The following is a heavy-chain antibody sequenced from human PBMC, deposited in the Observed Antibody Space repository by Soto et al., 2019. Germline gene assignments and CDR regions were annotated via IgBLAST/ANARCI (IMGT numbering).Heavy chain of an antibody. CDR2: IYPGDSDT. D-gene: IGHD3-3*01. J-gene: IGHJ4*02. CDR1: GYSFTSYW. V-gene: IGHV5-51*01. CDR3: ATLRFLEWSAPLYFDY. Sequence: GQSLKISCKGSGYSFTSYWIGWVRQMPGKGLEWMGIIYPGDSDTRYSPSFQGQVTISADKSISTAYLQWSSLKASDTAMYYCATLRFLEWSAPLYFDYWGQGTLVTVSS.